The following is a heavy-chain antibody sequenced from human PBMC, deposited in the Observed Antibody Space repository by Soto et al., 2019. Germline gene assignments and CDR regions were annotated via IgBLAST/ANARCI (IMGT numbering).Heavy chain of an antibody. J-gene: IGHJ4*02. Sequence: TSETLSLTCTVSGGSISSYYWSWIRQPPGKGLEWIGYTYYSGSTNYNPSLKSRVTISVDTSKNQFSLKLSSVTAADTAVYYCARDNGFCSGGSCYFDYWGQGTLVTVSS. CDR3: ARDNGFCSGGSCYFDY. D-gene: IGHD2-15*01. CDR2: TYYSGST. V-gene: IGHV4-59*01. CDR1: GGSISSYY.